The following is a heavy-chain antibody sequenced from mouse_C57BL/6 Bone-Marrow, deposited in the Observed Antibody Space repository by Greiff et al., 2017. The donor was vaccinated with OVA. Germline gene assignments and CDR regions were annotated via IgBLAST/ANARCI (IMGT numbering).Heavy chain of an antibody. V-gene: IGHV5-4*01. CDR2: ISDGGSYT. CDR1: GFTFSSYA. D-gene: IGHD2-4*01. J-gene: IGHJ3*01. Sequence: DVHLVESGGGLVKPGGSLKLSCAASGFTFSSYAMSWVRQTPEKRLEWVATISDGGSYTYYPDNVKGRFTISRDNAKNNLYLQMSHLKSEDTAMYYCARDPFMITTAYWGQGTLVTVSA. CDR3: ARDPFMITTAY.